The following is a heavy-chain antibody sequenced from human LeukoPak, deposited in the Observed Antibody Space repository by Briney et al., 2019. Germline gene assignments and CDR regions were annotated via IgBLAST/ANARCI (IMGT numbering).Heavy chain of an antibody. V-gene: IGHV1-2*02. CDR2: IKPDSGSS. CDR1: GFTFTAYY. J-gene: IGHJ4*02. Sequence: ASVKVSCKASGFTFTAYYIHWLRQAPGQGPEWMGWIKPDSGSSHYAQKFQGRVTMTRDTSSNSAYMDLTSLKSDDTALYYCARARVPIAVAGLYYFDYWGQGALVTVSS. D-gene: IGHD6-19*01. CDR3: ARARVPIAVAGLYYFDY.